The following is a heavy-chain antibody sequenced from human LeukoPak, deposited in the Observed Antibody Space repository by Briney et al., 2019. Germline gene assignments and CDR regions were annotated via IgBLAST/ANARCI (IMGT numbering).Heavy chain of an antibody. D-gene: IGHD3-10*01. J-gene: IGHJ2*01. CDR2: IHYSGST. CDR1: GGSISSYY. Sequence: SETLSLTCTVSGGSISSYYWSWIRQPPGKGLEWIGYIHYSGSTNYNPSLKSRVTISVDTSKNQFSLKLRSVTAADTAVYYCARQMYYGSGSYPIWYFDLWGRGTLVTVSS. V-gene: IGHV4-59*08. CDR3: ARQMYYGSGSYPIWYFDL.